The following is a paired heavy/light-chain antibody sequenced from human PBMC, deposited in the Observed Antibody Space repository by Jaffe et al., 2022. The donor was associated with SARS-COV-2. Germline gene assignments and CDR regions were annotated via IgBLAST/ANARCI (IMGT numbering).Heavy chain of an antibody. CDR2: IIPILGIA. D-gene: IGHD3-22*01. CDR3: ARVRHYYDSSGYYYKEDYYYYYGMDV. CDR1: GGTFSSYT. Sequence: QVQLVQSGAEVKKPGSSVKVSCKASGGTFSSYTISWVRQAPGQGLEWMGRIIPILGIANYAQKFQGRVTITADKSTSTAYMELSSLRSEDTAVYYCARVRHYYDSSGYYYKEDYYYYYGMDVWGQGTTVTVSS. J-gene: IGHJ6*02. V-gene: IGHV1-69*02.
Light chain of an antibody. CDR3: QQYNSY. Sequence: DIQMTQSPSTLSASVGDRVTITCRASQSISSWLAWYQQKPGKAPKLLIYKASSLESGVPSRFSGSGSGTEFTLTISSLQPDDFATYYCQQYNSYFGQGTKLEIK. J-gene: IGKJ2*01. V-gene: IGKV1-5*03. CDR2: KAS. CDR1: QSISSW.